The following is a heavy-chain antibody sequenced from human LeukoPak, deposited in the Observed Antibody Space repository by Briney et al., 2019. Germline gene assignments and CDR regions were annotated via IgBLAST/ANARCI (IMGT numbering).Heavy chain of an antibody. V-gene: IGHV3-74*01. CDR2: ISNEGSST. J-gene: IGHJ6*02. CDR3: ARGNYYGMDV. Sequence: GSLRLSCAASGFTVSTYWMHWVRQAPGKGLVWVSRISNEGSSTNYADSVKGRFTISRDNAKNTLYLQMNSLRVEDTAVYYCARGNYYGMDVWGQGTTVTVSS. CDR1: GFTVSTYW.